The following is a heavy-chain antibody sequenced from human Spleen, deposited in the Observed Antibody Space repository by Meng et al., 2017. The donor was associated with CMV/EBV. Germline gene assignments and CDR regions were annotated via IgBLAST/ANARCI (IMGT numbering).Heavy chain of an antibody. CDR3: ARVGSRGYGFYLDS. CDR1: GGSFSGYY. D-gene: IGHD5-18*01. Sequence: ESLKISCAVYGGSFSGYYWSWIRQPPGKGLEWIGEINHSGSTNYNPSLKSRVTISVDTSKNQFSLKLSSVTAADTAVYYCARVGSRGYGFYLDSWGQGTLVTVSS. J-gene: IGHJ4*02. V-gene: IGHV4-34*01. CDR2: INHSGST.